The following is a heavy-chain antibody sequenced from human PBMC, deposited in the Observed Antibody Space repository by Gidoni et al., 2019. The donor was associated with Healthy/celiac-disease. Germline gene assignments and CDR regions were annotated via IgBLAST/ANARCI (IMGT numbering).Heavy chain of an antibody. Sequence: EVQLVESGGGLVQPGGSLRLSCAASGFTFSDHYMDWVRQAPGKGLEWVGRTRNKANSYTTEYAASVKGRFTISRDDSKNSLYLQMNSLKTEDTAVYYCARVKEEWLDQAFDIWGQGTMVTVSS. D-gene: IGHD6-19*01. J-gene: IGHJ3*02. V-gene: IGHV3-72*01. CDR2: TRNKANSYTT. CDR3: ARVKEEWLDQAFDI. CDR1: GFTFSDHY.